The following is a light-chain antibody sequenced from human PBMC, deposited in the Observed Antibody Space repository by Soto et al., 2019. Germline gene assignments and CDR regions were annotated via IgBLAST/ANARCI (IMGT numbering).Light chain of an antibody. J-gene: IGKJ5*01. CDR2: GAS. Sequence: EVVLTQSPGSLSLSPGERATLSCRASQSVMSNYLSWYQQKPSQPPRLLIYGASSRAIGIPDRFSGSVSGSDFILTINRLEPEDFAVYYCQQYGSSHTFGQGTRLEIK. CDR1: QSVMSNY. V-gene: IGKV3-20*01. CDR3: QQYGSSHT.